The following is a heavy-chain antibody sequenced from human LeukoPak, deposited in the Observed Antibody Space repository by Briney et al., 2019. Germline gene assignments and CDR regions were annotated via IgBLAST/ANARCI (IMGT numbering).Heavy chain of an antibody. J-gene: IGHJ4*02. Sequence: GGSLRLSCAASGFTFTSYWMTWVRQAPGKGLEWVANIKQDGSEKYYVDSVKGRFTISRDNSKNTLYLQMNSLRAEDTAVYYCARESVVGATLDYWGQGTLVTVSS. CDR1: GFTFTSYW. CDR3: ARESVVGATLDY. V-gene: IGHV3-7*03. D-gene: IGHD1-26*01. CDR2: IKQDGSEK.